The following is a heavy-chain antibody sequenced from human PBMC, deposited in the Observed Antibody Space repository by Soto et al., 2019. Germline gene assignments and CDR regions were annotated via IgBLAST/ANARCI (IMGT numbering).Heavy chain of an antibody. V-gene: IGHV3-9*01. CDR2: ISWNSGSI. CDR1: GFTFDDYA. CDR3: AGGGDIVVVPAAMPLGY. Sequence: EVQLVESGGGLVQPGRSLRLSCAASGFTFDDYAMHWVRQAPGKGLEWVSGISWNSGSIGYADSVKGRFTISRDNAKSSLYLQMNSLRAEDTALYYCAGGGDIVVVPAAMPLGYWGQGTLVTVSS. D-gene: IGHD2-2*01. J-gene: IGHJ4*02.